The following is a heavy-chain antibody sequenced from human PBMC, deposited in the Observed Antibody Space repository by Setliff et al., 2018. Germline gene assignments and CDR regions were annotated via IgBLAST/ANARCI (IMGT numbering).Heavy chain of an antibody. Sequence: PGGSLRLSCAASGFTFSSYAMHWVRQAPGKGLEWIAYIGNHNSGTTFYAESVKGRFTISRDNSDNTLYLEMISPRAEDTAVYYCAKGGGGNYDSSAIGYYYYYYYMDVWGKGTTVTVSS. V-gene: IGHV3-30*02. D-gene: IGHD3-22*01. CDR2: IGNHNSGTT. J-gene: IGHJ6*03. CDR3: AKGGGGNYDSSAIGYYYYYYYMDV. CDR1: GFTFSSYA.